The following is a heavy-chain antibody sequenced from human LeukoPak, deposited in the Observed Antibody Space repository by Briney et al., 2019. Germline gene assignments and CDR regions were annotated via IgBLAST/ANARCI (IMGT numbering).Heavy chain of an antibody. CDR2: INHGGST. CDR3: ARVPRRGGHYYGMDV. Sequence: SETLSLTCAVYGGSFSGYYWSWIRQPPGKGLEWIWEINHGGSTNYNPSLKSRVTISVDTSKNQFSLKLSSGTAADTAVYYCARVPRRGGHYYGMDVWGQGTTVTVSS. V-gene: IGHV4-34*01. J-gene: IGHJ6*02. CDR1: GGSFSGYY. D-gene: IGHD3-10*01.